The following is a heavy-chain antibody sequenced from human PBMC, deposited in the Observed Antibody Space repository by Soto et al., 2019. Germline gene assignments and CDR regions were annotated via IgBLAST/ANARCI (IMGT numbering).Heavy chain of an antibody. D-gene: IGHD1-26*01. J-gene: IGHJ4*02. CDR2: ISGSGGST. CDR3: AKAPLVGAPSPWDY. CDR1: GFTFSSYA. V-gene: IGHV3-23*01. Sequence: EVQLLESGGGLVQPGGSLRLSCAASGFTFSSYAMSWVRQAPGKGLEWVSAISGSGGSTYYADSVKGRFTISRDNAKNTLYLQMNRLRAEDTAVYYWAKAPLVGAPSPWDYWGQGTLVTVSS.